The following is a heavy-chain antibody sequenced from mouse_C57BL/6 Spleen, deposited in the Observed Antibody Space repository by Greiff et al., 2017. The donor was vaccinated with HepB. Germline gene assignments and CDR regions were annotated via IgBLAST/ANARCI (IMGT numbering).Heavy chain of an antibody. CDR2: IYPGSGST. Sequence: QVQLKQPGAELVKPGASVKMSCKASGYTFTSYWITWVKQRPGQGLEWIGDIYPGSGSTNYNEKFKSKATLTVDTSSSTAYMQLSSLTSEDSAVYYCARSEGGLRREGWLDYWGQGTTLTVSS. V-gene: IGHV1-55*01. CDR3: ARSEGGLRREGWLDY. D-gene: IGHD2-4*01. J-gene: IGHJ2*01. CDR1: GYTFTSYW.